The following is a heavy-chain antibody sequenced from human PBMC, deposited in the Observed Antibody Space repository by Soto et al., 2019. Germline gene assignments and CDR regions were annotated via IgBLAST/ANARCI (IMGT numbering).Heavy chain of an antibody. J-gene: IGHJ4*02. CDR2: IYYSGST. CDR1: SASISSTNYT. V-gene: IGHV4-39*07. Sequence: SETLSLTCTVSSASISSTNYTLGWIRQPPGKGLEWIGNIYYSGSTNYNPSLKSRVTISVDTSKNQFSLKLTSVTAADTAVYYCARDKITGRFDYWGLGTLVTVSS. CDR3: ARDKITGRFDY. D-gene: IGHD2-8*02.